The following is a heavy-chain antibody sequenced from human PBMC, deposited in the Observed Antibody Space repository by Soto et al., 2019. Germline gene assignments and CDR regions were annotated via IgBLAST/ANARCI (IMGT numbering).Heavy chain of an antibody. J-gene: IGHJ6*02. Sequence: PGESLKISCKGSGYSFTSYWIGWVRQMPGKGLEWMGIIYPGDSDTRYSPSFQGQVTISADKSISTAYLQWSSLKASDTAMYYCARHGLGEIAAAGTAYYYYYGMDVWGQGTTVTVSS. CDR1: GYSFTSYW. D-gene: IGHD6-13*01. CDR3: ARHGLGEIAAAGTAYYYYYGMDV. CDR2: IYPGDSDT. V-gene: IGHV5-51*01.